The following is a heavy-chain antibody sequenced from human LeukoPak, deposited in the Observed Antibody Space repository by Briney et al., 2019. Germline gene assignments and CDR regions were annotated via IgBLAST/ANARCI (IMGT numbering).Heavy chain of an antibody. CDR1: GVSFSGYY. V-gene: IGHV4-34*01. Sequence: SETLSLTCAVYGVSFSGYYWSWIRQPPGKGLEWIGEINHSGSTNYNPSLKSRVTISVDTSKNQFSLKLSSVTAVDTAVYYCARGLVVVPAAMRGAGWFDPWGQGTLVTVSS. CDR2: INHSGST. D-gene: IGHD2-2*01. CDR3: ARGLVVVPAAMRGAGWFDP. J-gene: IGHJ5*02.